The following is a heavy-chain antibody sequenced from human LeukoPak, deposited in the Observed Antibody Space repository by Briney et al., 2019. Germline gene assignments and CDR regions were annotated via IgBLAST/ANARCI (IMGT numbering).Heavy chain of an antibody. J-gene: IGHJ4*02. CDR2: INHSGST. CDR1: AGSFSGYY. Sequence: SETLSLTCAVYAGSFSGYYWSWIRQPPGKGLEWIGEINHSGSTNYNPSLKSRVTISVDTSKNQFSLKLSSVTAADTAVYYCARAPEADYWGQGTLVTVSS. V-gene: IGHV4-34*01. CDR3: ARAPEADY. D-gene: IGHD2-2*01.